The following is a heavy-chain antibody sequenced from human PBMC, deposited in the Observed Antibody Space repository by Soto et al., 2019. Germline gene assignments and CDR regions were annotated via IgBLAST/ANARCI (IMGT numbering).Heavy chain of an antibody. CDR3: ARLFPPYYYDSSGYPTFDY. J-gene: IGHJ4*02. D-gene: IGHD3-22*01. CDR1: GGSISSSSYY. CDR2: IYYSGST. Sequence: SETLSLTCTVSGGSISSSSYYWGLIPQPPWKGLEWIGSIYYSGSTYYNTSLKSRVPISVDTSKNQCSLKLRSVTAADTAVYYCARLFPPYYYDSSGYPTFDYWGQGTLVTVSS. V-gene: IGHV4-39*01.